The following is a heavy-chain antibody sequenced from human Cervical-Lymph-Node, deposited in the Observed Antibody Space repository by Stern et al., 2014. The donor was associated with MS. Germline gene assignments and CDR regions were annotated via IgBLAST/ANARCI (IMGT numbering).Heavy chain of an antibody. D-gene: IGHD3-22*01. Sequence: VQLVESGAEVKKPGSSVKVSCKASGGTFTSYAISWVRQAPGQGLEWMGGIIPMFGTAHYAQKFQGRVTITADESTSTAYMDLSSLRSEDTAIYCCATVGDHYDSSGYYYGYWGQGTQVTVSS. CDR2: IIPMFGTA. CDR3: ATVGDHYDSSGYYYGY. J-gene: IGHJ4*02. V-gene: IGHV1-69*01. CDR1: GGTFTSYA.